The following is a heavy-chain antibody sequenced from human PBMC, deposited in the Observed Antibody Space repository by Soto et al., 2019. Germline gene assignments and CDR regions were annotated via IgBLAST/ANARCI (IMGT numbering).Heavy chain of an antibody. CDR3: AKDPSRSCYTYCDY. Sequence: EVQLLESGGGLVQPGGSLSLSCAASGFTFSSYAMSWVRQAPGKGLELVSAISGSGGSTYYADSVKGRFTSSGDNSKNALYLQMNSLRDEDTAVYYCAKDPSRSCYTYCDYWGQGTLVTVSA. J-gene: IGHJ4*02. CDR1: GFTFSSYA. V-gene: IGHV3-23*01. CDR2: ISGSGGST. D-gene: IGHD6-13*01.